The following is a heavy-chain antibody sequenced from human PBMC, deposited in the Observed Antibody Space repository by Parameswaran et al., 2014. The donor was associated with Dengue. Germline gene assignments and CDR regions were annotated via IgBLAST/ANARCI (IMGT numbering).Heavy chain of an antibody. D-gene: IGHD2-15*01. CDR3: AREDFYSTRWFDP. Sequence: VRQAPGKGLEWVAVIWYDGSNKYYADSVKGRFTISRDNSKNTLYLQMNSLRAEDTAVYYCAREDFYSTRWFDPWGQGTLVTVSS. J-gene: IGHJ5*02. CDR2: IWYDGSNK. V-gene: IGHV3-33*01.